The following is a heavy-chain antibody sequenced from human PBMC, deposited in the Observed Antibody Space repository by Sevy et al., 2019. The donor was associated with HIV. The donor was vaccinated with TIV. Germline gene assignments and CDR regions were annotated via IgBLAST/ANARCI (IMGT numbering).Heavy chain of an antibody. D-gene: IGHD2-2*02. CDR3: ARVVEPAGIDPYYYGVDV. J-gene: IGHJ6*02. CDR2: INPKSCGT. Sequence: ASVKVSCKASGYTFTDYYIHWVRQAPGQGLEWMGWINPKSCGTNYAQKFHGRVTMTRDTSISTAYMELSRLGSDDTAVYYCARVVEPAGIDPYYYGVDVWGPGATVTVSS. CDR1: GYTFTDYY. V-gene: IGHV1-2*02.